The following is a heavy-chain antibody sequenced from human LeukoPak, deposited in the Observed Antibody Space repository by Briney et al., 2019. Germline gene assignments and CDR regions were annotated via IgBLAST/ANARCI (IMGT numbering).Heavy chain of an antibody. J-gene: IGHJ4*02. Sequence: PSETLSLTCSVSGGSISNYYWNWLRQPAGKGLEWIGRIYASGSTNYNPSLKSRFTISMDKSKNHFSLNLKSVTAADTALYYCAXXFXXXXXXXPFDYWGQGIQVTVSS. V-gene: IGHV4-4*07. CDR2: IYASGST. CDR1: GGSISNYY. CDR3: AXXFXXXXXXXPFDY.